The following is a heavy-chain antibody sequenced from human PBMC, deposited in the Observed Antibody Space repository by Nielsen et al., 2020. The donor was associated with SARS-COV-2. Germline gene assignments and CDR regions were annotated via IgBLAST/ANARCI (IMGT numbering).Heavy chain of an antibody. Sequence: ASVKVSCKASGYTFTSYGISWVRQAPVQGLEWMGWISAYNGNTNYAQKLQGRVTMTTDTSTSTAYMELRSLRSEDTAVYYCATGSVMVREQNWFDPWGQGTLVTVSS. CDR3: ATGSVMVREQNWFDP. V-gene: IGHV1-18*01. CDR1: GYTFTSYG. J-gene: IGHJ5*02. D-gene: IGHD3-10*01. CDR2: ISAYNGNT.